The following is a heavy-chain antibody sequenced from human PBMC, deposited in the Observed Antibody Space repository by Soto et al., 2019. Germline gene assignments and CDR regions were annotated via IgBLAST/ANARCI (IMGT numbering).Heavy chain of an antibody. Sequence: QVQLVQSGTEVKKPGSSVTVCCKASGGPYSKYSISWVRQAPGQGLEWMGRIIPIFDITNYAQKFQGRVTITADKSTSTVYMDLSSLRSEDTAVYYCARSLLGDYYDSDGLDNWDQGTLVTVSS. CDR1: GGPYSKYS. D-gene: IGHD3-22*01. CDR3: ARSLLGDYYDSDGLDN. V-gene: IGHV1-69*02. CDR2: IIPIFDIT. J-gene: IGHJ4*02.